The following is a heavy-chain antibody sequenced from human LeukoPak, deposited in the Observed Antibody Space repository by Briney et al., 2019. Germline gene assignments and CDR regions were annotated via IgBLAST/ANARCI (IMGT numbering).Heavy chain of an antibody. Sequence: PSETLSLTCAVYGGSFSGYYWSWIRQPPGKGLEWIGEINHSGSTNYNPSLKSRVTISGDTSKTQFSRQLSSVTAADTAVYYCASTNYDFWSGYSKDYWGQGTLVTVSS. CDR3: ASTNYDFWSGYSKDY. D-gene: IGHD3-3*01. CDR1: GGSFSGYY. CDR2: INHSGST. J-gene: IGHJ4*02. V-gene: IGHV4-34*01.